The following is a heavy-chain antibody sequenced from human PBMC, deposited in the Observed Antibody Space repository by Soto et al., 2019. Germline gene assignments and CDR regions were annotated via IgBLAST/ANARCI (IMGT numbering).Heavy chain of an antibody. Sequence: PGGSLRLSCAASGFTFSSYGMHWVRQAPGKGLEWVAVVSDDGSNKYYADSVKGRFTISRDNSKNTLYLQMNSLRAEDTAVYYCAKKSSGNSYFYFDYWGQGALVTVSS. CDR1: GFTFSSYG. J-gene: IGHJ4*02. CDR2: VSDDGSNK. CDR3: AKKSSGNSYFYFDY. D-gene: IGHD3-22*01. V-gene: IGHV3-30*18.